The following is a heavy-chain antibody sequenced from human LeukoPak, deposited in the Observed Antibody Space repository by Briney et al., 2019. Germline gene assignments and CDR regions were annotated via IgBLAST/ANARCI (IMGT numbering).Heavy chain of an antibody. CDR1: GYTITNYG. Sequence: ASVKVSCKASGYTITNYGISWVRQAPGQGLEWMGWISAYNGDTNYAQKLQGRVTMTTDTSTSTAYMELRSLRSDDTAVYYCAVRNRSSWSPFDFWGQGTLVTVSS. D-gene: IGHD6-13*01. CDR3: AVRNRSSWSPFDF. V-gene: IGHV1-18*01. J-gene: IGHJ4*02. CDR2: ISAYNGDT.